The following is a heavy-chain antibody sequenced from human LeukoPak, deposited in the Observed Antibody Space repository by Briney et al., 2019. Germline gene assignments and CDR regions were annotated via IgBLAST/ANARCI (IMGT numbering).Heavy chain of an antibody. D-gene: IGHD3-10*01. CDR1: GYSFTSYW. J-gene: IGHJ3*02. Sequence: ESLKISCKGSGYSFTSYWIGWVRQMPGKGLEWMGIIYPGDSDTRYSPSFQGQVTISADKSISTAYLQWSSLKASDTAMYYCGARRITMVRGAPDAFDIWGQGTMVTVSS. CDR2: IYPGDSDT. V-gene: IGHV5-51*01. CDR3: GARRITMVRGAPDAFDI.